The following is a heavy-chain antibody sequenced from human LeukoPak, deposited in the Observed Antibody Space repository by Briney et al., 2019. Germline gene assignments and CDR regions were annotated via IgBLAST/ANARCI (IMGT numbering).Heavy chain of an antibody. CDR2: INHSGST. J-gene: IGHJ5*02. CDR3: ARVVSWFDP. Sequence: GSLRLSCAASGFTVSSNYMSWIRQPPGKGLEWIGEINHSGSTNYNPSLKSRVTISVDTSKNQFSLKLSSVTAADTAVYYCARVVSWFDPWGQGTLVTVSS. V-gene: IGHV4-34*01. CDR1: GFTVSSNY.